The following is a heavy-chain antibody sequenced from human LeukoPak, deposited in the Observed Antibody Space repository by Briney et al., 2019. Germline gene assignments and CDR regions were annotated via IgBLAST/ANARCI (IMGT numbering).Heavy chain of an antibody. Sequence: SETLSLTCAVYGGSFSGYYWSWIRQPPGKGLEWIGEINHSGSTNYNPSLKSRVTISVDTSKNQFSLKLSSVTAADTAVYYCARGGYDWYYFDYWGQGTLVTVSS. D-gene: IGHD5-12*01. J-gene: IGHJ4*02. V-gene: IGHV4-34*01. CDR2: INHSGST. CDR1: GGSFSGYY. CDR3: ARGGYDWYYFDY.